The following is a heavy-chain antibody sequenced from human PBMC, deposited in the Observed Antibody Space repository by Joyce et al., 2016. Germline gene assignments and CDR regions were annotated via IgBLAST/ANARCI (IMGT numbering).Heavy chain of an antibody. D-gene: IGHD3-22*01. CDR2: ISGGGRNT. J-gene: IGHJ4*02. V-gene: IGHV3-23*01. CDR3: AKFKTTEYSWLAY. Sequence: EVQLLESGGGLVQPGGSLRLSCAASGFSFRSSAMSWVRQASGKGLEWVSGISGGGRNTYYADSVKGRVIISRDNSKNTLFLQMNSLRADDTAVYYCAKFKTTEYSWLAYWGQGILVSVSS. CDR1: GFSFRSSA.